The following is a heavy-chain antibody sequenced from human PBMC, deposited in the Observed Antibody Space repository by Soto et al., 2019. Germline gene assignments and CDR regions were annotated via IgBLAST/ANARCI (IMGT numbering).Heavy chain of an antibody. CDR1: GGAFNNYG. CDR2: IIPLFSTT. J-gene: IGHJ4*02. V-gene: IGHV1-69*01. Sequence: QVELVQSGAEVKKPGSSVRVSCKASGGAFNNYGFTWVRQASGQGLEWMGQIIPLFSTTHYSQKFQGRVSSTADGSTSTVHMELSSLTSEDTAVYYCARDGNLSSSYGDFDYWGQGTRVIVSS. D-gene: IGHD6-6*01. CDR3: ARDGNLSSSYGDFDY.